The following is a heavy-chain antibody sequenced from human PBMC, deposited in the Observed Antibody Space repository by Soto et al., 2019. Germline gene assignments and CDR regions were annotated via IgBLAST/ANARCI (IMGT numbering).Heavy chain of an antibody. CDR1: GDSMGSGDYY. CDR3: SRGSTYYGFLT. D-gene: IGHD3-10*01. J-gene: IGHJ5*02. Sequence: QVQLQESGPGLVKPSQTLSLTCTVSGDSMGSGDYYWTWIRQPPGKGLEWIGYIYYIETTFYNPSLESRVNISIDTSKHHFSLRLTSVTAADTAVYYFSRGSTYYGFLTWGQGTLVTVSS. V-gene: IGHV4-30-4*01. CDR2: IYYIETT.